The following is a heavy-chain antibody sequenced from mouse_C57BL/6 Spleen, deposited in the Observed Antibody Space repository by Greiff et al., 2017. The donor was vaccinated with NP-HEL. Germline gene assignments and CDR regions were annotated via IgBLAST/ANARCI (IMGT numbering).Heavy chain of an antibody. CDR2: IDPSDSYT. CDR1: GYTFTSYW. D-gene: IGHD4-1*01. V-gene: IGHV1-69*01. CDR3: AINWDLDY. Sequence: QVQLQQPGAELVMPGASVKLSCKASGYTFTSYWMHWVKQRPGQGLEWIGEIDPSDSYTNYNQKFKGKSTLTVDKSSSTAYMQLSSLTSEDSAVYYCAINWDLDYWGQGTTLTVSS. J-gene: IGHJ2*01.